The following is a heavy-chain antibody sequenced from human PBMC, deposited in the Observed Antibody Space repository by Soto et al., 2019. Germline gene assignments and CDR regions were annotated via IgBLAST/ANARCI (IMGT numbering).Heavy chain of an antibody. CDR2: ISSNGGST. CDR3: VKGERVELLPFDY. J-gene: IGHJ4*02. D-gene: IGHD1-26*01. Sequence: GGSLRLSCSASGFTFSSYAMHWVRQAPGKGLEYVSAISSNGGSTYYADSVKGRFTISRDNSKNTLYLQMSSLRAEDTAVYYCVKGERVELLPFDYWGQGTLVTVSS. CDR1: GFTFSSYA. V-gene: IGHV3-64D*08.